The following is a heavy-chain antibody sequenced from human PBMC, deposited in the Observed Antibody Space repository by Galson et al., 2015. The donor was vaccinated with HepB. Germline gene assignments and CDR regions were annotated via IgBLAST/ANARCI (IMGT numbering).Heavy chain of an antibody. CDR1: GFTFNNYA. CDR2: ISDRGTYT. J-gene: IGHJ1*01. D-gene: IGHD5-18*01. Sequence: SLRLSCAASGFTFNNYAMNWLRQAPGKGLEWLSVISDRGTYTAYADSVKGRFAISRDNSEDTVFLQMTSLGVEDTAVYFCGKDKVADTAMLIEHWGQGALVSVSS. CDR3: GKDKVADTAMLIEH. V-gene: IGHV3-23*01.